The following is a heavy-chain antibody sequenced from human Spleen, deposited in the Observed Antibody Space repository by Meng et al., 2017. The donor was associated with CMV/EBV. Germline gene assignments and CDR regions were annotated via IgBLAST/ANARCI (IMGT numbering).Heavy chain of an antibody. CDR3: AKGSGWDKLGFNP. CDR1: GFTFSSYG. D-gene: IGHD6-19*01. Sequence: GGSLRLSCAASGFTFSSYGMHWVRQAPGKGLEWVSAISGSGGSTYYADSVKGRFTISRDNSKNTLYLQMNSLRAEDTAVYYCAKGSGWDKLGFNPWGQGTLVTVSS. V-gene: IGHV3-23*01. J-gene: IGHJ5*02. CDR2: ISGSGGST.